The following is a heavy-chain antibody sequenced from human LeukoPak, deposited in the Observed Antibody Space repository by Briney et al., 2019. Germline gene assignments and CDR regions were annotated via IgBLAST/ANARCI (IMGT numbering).Heavy chain of an antibody. Sequence: GGSLRLSCAASGFTFSSYAMTWVRQAPARGLEWVSSISGSGDSIHYTDSVKGRFTISRDNSKNTLYLQMNSLRAEDTAVYYCAKVIAVAGTGAFDIWGQGTMVTVSS. CDR1: GFTFSSYA. D-gene: IGHD6-19*01. V-gene: IGHV3-23*01. J-gene: IGHJ3*02. CDR2: ISGSGDSI. CDR3: AKVIAVAGTGAFDI.